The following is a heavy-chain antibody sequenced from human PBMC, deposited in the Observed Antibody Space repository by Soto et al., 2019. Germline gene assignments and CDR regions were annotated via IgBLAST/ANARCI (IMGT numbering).Heavy chain of an antibody. Sequence: PSETLSLTCTVSGGSVSSGSYYWTSIRQPPGKGLEWLGYIYYSGTTNYNPPLKSRITISVDTSGNQFSLKLSSVTAADTAVYYCARSVVHQWLVHDAFDVWGRGTLVTVSS. CDR3: ARSVVHQWLVHDAFDV. J-gene: IGHJ3*01. D-gene: IGHD6-19*01. V-gene: IGHV4-61*01. CDR2: IYYSGTT. CDR1: GGSVSSGSYY.